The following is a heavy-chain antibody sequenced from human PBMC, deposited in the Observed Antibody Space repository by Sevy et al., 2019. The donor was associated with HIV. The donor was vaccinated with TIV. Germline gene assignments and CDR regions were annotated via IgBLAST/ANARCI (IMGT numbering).Heavy chain of an antibody. CDR2: IKQDGNKK. CDR3: ARSVAGLIDY. J-gene: IGHJ4*02. CDR1: GFTFSSYW. V-gene: IGHV3-7*01. D-gene: IGHD6-19*01. Sequence: GGSLRLSCAASGFTFSSYWMSWVRQAPGKGLEWVANIKQDGNKKFYVDSVKGRFTISRDNAKNSLYLQMNSLRAEDTAVYYCARSVAGLIDYWGQGTLVTVSS.